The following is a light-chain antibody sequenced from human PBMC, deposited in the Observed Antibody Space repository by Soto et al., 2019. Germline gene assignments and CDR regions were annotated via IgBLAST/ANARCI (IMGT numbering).Light chain of an antibody. CDR1: QSISRW. V-gene: IGKV1-5*03. CDR3: QQYENYPLT. J-gene: IGKJ4*01. CDR2: EAP. Sequence: DIQMTQSPSTLSASVGDRVTLTCRASQSISRWLAWYLQKPGKAPKLVIYEAPSLQSGVPSRFSGSGSGTKFTLTISSLQPDDFATYYCQQYENYPLTFGGGTKVE.